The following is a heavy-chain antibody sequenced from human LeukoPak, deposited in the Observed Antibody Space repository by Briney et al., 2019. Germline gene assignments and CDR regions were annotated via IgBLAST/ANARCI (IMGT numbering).Heavy chain of an antibody. CDR2: ISSSGSTI. D-gene: IGHD2-21*02. Sequence: GGSLRLSCAASGFTFSSYEMNWVRQAPGKGLEWVSYISSSGSTIYYADSVKGRFTISRDNAKNSLYLQMNSLRAEDTAVYCCAREPYCGGDCYPFYFDYWGQGTLVTVSS. CDR1: GFTFSSYE. J-gene: IGHJ4*02. CDR3: AREPYCGGDCYPFYFDY. V-gene: IGHV3-48*03.